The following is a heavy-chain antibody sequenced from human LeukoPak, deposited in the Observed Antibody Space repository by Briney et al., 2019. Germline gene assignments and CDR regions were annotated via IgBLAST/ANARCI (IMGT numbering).Heavy chain of an antibody. D-gene: IGHD6-13*01. CDR3: ARLSPFRAAGQTFDY. J-gene: IGHJ4*02. V-gene: IGHV1-2*02. CDR2: INPNSGGT. CDR1: GYTFTGYY. Sequence: ASVKVSCKASGYTFTGYYMHWVRQVPGQGLEWMGWINPNSGGTNYAQKFQGRVTMTRDTSISTAYMELSRLRSDDTAVYYCARLSPFRAAGQTFDYWGQGTLVTVSS.